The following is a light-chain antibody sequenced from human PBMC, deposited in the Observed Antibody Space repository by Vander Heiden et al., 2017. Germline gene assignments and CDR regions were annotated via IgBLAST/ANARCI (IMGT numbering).Light chain of an antibody. J-gene: IGKJ1*01. CDR2: AAS. CDR3: QQSYSTPKT. Sequence: DIQMTQSPSYSPASVGDRVTITSRASQSISSYLKWYQQKTGKAPQFLIYAASSLQSGVPSRFGGSGSRTDFTLTISSLQPEDFATYYSQQSYSTPKTFGQGTKVEIK. CDR1: QSISSY. V-gene: IGKV1-39*01.